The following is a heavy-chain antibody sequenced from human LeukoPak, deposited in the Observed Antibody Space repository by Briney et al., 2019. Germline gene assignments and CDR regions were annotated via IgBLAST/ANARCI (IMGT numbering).Heavy chain of an antibody. CDR1: GGTFTSYS. CDR2: IIPIFGIA. V-gene: IGHV1-69*10. CDR3: ARERDWELLFEVGNYFYY. D-gene: IGHD1-26*01. Sequence: ASVKVSCKASGGTFTSYSISWVRQAPGQGLEWMGWIIPIFGIANYAQKLQGRVTITTDKYTSTAYMELSSLRSEDTAVYDCARERDWELLFEVGNYFYYWGQGTLVTVSS. J-gene: IGHJ4*02.